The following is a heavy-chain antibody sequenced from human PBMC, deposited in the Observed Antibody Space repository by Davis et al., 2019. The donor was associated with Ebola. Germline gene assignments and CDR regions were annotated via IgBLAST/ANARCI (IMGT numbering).Heavy chain of an antibody. J-gene: IGHJ6*02. Sequence: GESLKISCAASGFTFSSYWMHWVRQAPGKGLEWVAVIWYDGSNKYYADSVKGRFTISRDNSKNTLYLQMNSLRAEDTAVYYCARIAAAEGSPDVWGQGTTVTVSS. CDR3: ARIAAAEGSPDV. D-gene: IGHD6-13*01. CDR1: GFTFSSYW. CDR2: IWYDGSNK. V-gene: IGHV3-33*08.